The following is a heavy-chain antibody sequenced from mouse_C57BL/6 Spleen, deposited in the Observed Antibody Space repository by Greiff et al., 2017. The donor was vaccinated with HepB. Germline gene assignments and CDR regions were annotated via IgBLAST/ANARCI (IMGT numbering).Heavy chain of an antibody. D-gene: IGHD2-1*01. V-gene: IGHV1-55*01. Sequence: QVQLQQPGAELVKPGASVKMSCKASGYTFTSYWITWVKQRPGQGLEWIGDIYPGSGSTNYNEKFKSKATLTVDTSSSTAYMQLSSLTSEDSAVYYCARGMGNFPWFAYWGQGTLVTVSA. CDR3: ARGMGNFPWFAY. CDR1: GYTFTSYW. CDR2: IYPGSGST. J-gene: IGHJ3*01.